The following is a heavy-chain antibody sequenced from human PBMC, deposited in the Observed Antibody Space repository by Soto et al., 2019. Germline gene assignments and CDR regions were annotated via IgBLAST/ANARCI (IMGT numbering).Heavy chain of an antibody. CDR2: IYSGGST. CDR3: ARDRLAAAGTIDY. V-gene: IGHV3-66*01. D-gene: IGHD6-13*01. J-gene: IGHJ4*02. CDR1: GFTVSSNY. Sequence: EVQLVESGGGLVQPGGSLRLSCAASGFTVSSNYMSWVRQAPGKGLEWVSFIYSGGSTYYADSVKGRFTISRDNSKNTLYLQMNSLRAEDTAVYYCARDRLAAAGTIDYWGQGTLVTVSS.